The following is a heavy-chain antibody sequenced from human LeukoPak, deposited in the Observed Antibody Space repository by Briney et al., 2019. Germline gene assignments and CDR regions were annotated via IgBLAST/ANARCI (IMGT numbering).Heavy chain of an antibody. CDR1: GYTFTSYD. J-gene: IGHJ4*02. CDR2: MNPNSGNT. CDR3: ARDRKIFSSSWNHYFDY. D-gene: IGHD6-13*01. Sequence: ASVKVSCKASGYTFTSYDINWVRQATGQGLEWMGWMNPNSGNTGYAQKFQGRVTMTRNTSISTAYMELSSLRSEDTAVYYCARDRKIFSSSWNHYFDYWGQGTLVTVSS. V-gene: IGHV1-8*01.